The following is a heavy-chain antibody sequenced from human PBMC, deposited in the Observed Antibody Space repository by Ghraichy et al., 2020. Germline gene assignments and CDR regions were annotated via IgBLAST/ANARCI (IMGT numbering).Heavy chain of an antibody. CDR1: GFTFSGYE. Sequence: GGSLRLSCAASGFTFSGYEMNWVRQAPGKGLEWISYIGPSGDTIYYADSVKGRFTMSRDNAKTTLYLRMNSLRVEDTAVYYCASRPTRRLMWGQGTLVTVSS. CDR2: IGPSGDTI. CDR3: ASRPTRRLM. D-gene: IGHD1-26*01. V-gene: IGHV3-48*03. J-gene: IGHJ4*02.